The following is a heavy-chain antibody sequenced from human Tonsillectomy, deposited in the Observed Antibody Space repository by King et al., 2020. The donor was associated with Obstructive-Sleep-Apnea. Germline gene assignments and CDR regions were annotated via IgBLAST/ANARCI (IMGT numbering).Heavy chain of an antibody. D-gene: IGHD3-9*01. CDR2: INPNSGGT. V-gene: IGHV1-2*02. Sequence: VQLVESGAEVKKPGASVKVSCKTSGYTFTGYYIHWVRQAPTQGLEWMGLINPNSGGTNYAQKFRGRVTMTRDTSINTAYMELSRLRSDDTAVYYCAAPTSYNVLTVYYDNPHWGQGTLVTVSS. CDR3: AAPTSYNVLTVYYDNPH. J-gene: IGHJ4*02. CDR1: GYTFTGYY.